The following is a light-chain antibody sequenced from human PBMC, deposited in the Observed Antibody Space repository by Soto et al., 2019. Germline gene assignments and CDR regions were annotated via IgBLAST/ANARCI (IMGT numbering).Light chain of an antibody. CDR1: QSVSSSY. V-gene: IGKV3-20*01. CDR3: QQYGSSPHT. J-gene: IGKJ2*01. Sequence: EIVLTQSPGTLSLSPGERATLSCRASQSVSSSYLAWYQHKPGQAPRLLIYGASSRATGIPDRFSGSGSGTDFTLTSSRLEPEDFAVYSCQQYGSSPHTLGQGAKLEIK. CDR2: GAS.